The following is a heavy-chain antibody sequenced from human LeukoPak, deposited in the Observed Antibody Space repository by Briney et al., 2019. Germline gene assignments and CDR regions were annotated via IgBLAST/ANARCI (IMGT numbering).Heavy chain of an antibody. CDR1: GFTFSDYY. CDR2: ISSSGSTI. CDR3: ARDRAEVGATSESYIDY. V-gene: IGHV3-11*04. J-gene: IGHJ4*02. D-gene: IGHD1-26*01. Sequence: PGGSLRLSCAASGFTFSDYYMSWIRQAPGKGLEWVSYISSSGSTIYYADSVKGRFTISRDNSKNTLYLQMNSLRAEDTAVYYCARDRAEVGATSESYIDYWGQGTLVTVSS.